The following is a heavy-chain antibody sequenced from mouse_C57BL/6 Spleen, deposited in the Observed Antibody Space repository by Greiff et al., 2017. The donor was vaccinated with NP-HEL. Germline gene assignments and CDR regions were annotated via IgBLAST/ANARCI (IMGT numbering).Heavy chain of an antibody. CDR3: ARQVVAAGAMDY. Sequence: VQLKQSGPELVKPGDSVKISCKASGYSFTGYFMNWVMQSHGKSLEWIGRINPYNGDTFYNQKFKGKATLTVDKSSSTAHMELRSLTSEDSAVYYCARQVVAAGAMDYWGQGTSGTVSS. CDR2: INPYNGDT. D-gene: IGHD1-3*01. J-gene: IGHJ4*01. CDR1: GYSFTGYF. V-gene: IGHV1-20*01.